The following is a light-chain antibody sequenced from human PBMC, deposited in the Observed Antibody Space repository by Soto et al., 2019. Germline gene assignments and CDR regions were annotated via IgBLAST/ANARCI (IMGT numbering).Light chain of an antibody. Sequence: EIELTQSPGTLSLSPGERATLSCRASQSVSTSYLAWYQQKPGQAPRLLIYGVSSRATGIPDRFSGSGSGTDFTLTISRLESEDSAVYYCQQYAYSPRTFGQGTKVEIK. J-gene: IGKJ1*01. CDR2: GVS. CDR3: QQYAYSPRT. CDR1: QSVSTSY. V-gene: IGKV3-20*01.